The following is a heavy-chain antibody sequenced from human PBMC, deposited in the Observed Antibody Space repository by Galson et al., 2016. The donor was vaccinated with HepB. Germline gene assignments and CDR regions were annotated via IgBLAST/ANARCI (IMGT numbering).Heavy chain of an antibody. V-gene: IGHV3-53*01. CDR2: IYSGGNT. CDR3: ARDLGIAVTGTPFYYYGMDV. J-gene: IGHJ6*02. Sequence: SLRLSCAASGFSVSSNYMSWVRQAPGKGLEWVSVIYSGGNTYYADSVKGRVTISRDNSKNTLFLQLNNLRAEDTAVYYCARDLGIAVTGTPFYYYGMDVWGQGTTVTVSS. CDR1: GFSVSSNY. D-gene: IGHD6-19*01.